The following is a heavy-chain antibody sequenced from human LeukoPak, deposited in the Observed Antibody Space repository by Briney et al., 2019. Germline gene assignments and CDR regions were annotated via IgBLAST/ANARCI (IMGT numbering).Heavy chain of an antibody. V-gene: IGHV5-51*01. CDR3: ARQYHLLPDGMDV. D-gene: IGHD2-2*01. Sequence: GESLKISCKGSGYSFATYWIGWVRQMPGKGLEWMGIIYPGDSDTRYSPSFQGQVTIPADKSINTAYLQWSSLKASDTAMYYCARQYHLLPDGMDVWGQGTTVTVSS. CDR1: GYSFATYW. J-gene: IGHJ6*02. CDR2: IYPGDSDT.